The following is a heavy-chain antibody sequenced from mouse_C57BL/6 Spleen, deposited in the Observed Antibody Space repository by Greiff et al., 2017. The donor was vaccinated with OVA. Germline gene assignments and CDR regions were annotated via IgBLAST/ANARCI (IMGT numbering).Heavy chain of an antibody. CDR3: ARSLYYYGSSYVRYFDV. CDR1: GYTFTSYW. D-gene: IGHD1-1*01. V-gene: IGHV1-69*01. Sequence: VQLQQPGAELVMPGASVKLSCKASGYTFTSYWMHWVKPRPGQGLEWIGEIDPSDSYTNYNQKFKGKSTLTVDKSSSTAYMQLSSLTSEDSAVYYCARSLYYYGSSYVRYFDVWGTGTTVTVSS. CDR2: IDPSDSYT. J-gene: IGHJ1*03.